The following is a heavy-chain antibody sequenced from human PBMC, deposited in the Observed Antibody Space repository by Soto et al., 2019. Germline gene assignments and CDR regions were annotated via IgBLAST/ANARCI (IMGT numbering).Heavy chain of an antibody. CDR1: RVAFSKFI. CDR3: AKVRYSSPMGYYYGMDV. J-gene: IGHJ6*02. V-gene: IGHV1-69*13. Sequence: SVKVSCKASRVAFSKFIVTWVRQAPGLGLEWVGGIIPIFGTANYAQKFQGRVTITADESTSTSYMEVNNLRSEDTAVYYCAKVRYSSPMGYYYGMDVWGQ. CDR2: IIPIFGTA. D-gene: IGHD6-19*01.